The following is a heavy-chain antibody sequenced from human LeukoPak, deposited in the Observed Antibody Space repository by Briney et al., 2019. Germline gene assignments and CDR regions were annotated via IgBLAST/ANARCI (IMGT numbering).Heavy chain of an antibody. CDR3: ARDSGSGSNDY. CDR2: ISAGNGNT. J-gene: IGHJ4*02. Sequence: ASVKVSCKASGYTLTSYAIHWVRQAPGQRLEWMGWISAGNGNTKYSQNFQGRVTFIGNTSATIAFMELSSLRSEDAAVYYCARDSGSGSNDYWGQGTLVTVSS. V-gene: IGHV1-3*01. D-gene: IGHD1-26*01. CDR1: GYTLTSYA.